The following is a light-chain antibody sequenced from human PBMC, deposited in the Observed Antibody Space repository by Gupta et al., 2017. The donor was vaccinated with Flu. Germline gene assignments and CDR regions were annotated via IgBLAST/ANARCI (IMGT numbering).Light chain of an antibody. J-gene: IGLJ2*01. Sequence: QSALTQPASVSGSPGQSITISCAGTSSDIGSYNFVSWYQHHPDKAPKLIIYEGSKRPSGISNRFSGFKSGNTASLTISGLQAEDEADYYCCSYASSNVIFGGGTKLTVL. CDR3: CSYASSNVI. CDR2: EGS. CDR1: SSDIGSYNF. V-gene: IGLV2-23*01.